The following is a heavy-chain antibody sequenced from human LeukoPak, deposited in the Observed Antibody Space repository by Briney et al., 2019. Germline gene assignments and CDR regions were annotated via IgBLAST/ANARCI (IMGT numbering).Heavy chain of an antibody. V-gene: IGHV3-9*01. CDR1: GFIFDDYA. CDR2: ITWNSDSI. D-gene: IGHD3-10*01. J-gene: IGHJ4*02. CDR3: AKVVGSGSYYNGDY. Sequence: GRSLRLSCAASGFIFDDYAMHWVRQAPGKGLEWVSGITWNSDSIDYADSVKGRFTISRDNAKNSLYLQMNSLRAEDTAVYYCAKVVGSGSYYNGDYWGQGTLVTVSS.